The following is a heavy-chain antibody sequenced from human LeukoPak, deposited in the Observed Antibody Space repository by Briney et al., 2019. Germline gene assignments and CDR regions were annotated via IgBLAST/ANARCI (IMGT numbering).Heavy chain of an antibody. CDR1: GYSFTSYW. Sequence: GESLKISCKGSGYSFTSYWIGWVRQMPGKGLEWMGIIYPGDSDTRYSPSFQGQVTISADKSISTAYLQRSSLKASDTAMYYCARLWQWLVSPPDYWGQGTLVTVSS. D-gene: IGHD6-19*01. V-gene: IGHV5-51*01. J-gene: IGHJ4*02. CDR2: IYPGDSDT. CDR3: ARLWQWLVSPPDY.